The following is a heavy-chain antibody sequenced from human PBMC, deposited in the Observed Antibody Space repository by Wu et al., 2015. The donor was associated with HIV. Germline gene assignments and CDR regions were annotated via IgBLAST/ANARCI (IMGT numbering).Heavy chain of an antibody. CDR3: AREAEGGRRWLLGY. Sequence: QVQLVQSGAEVKKPGASVKVSCKASSYTFTNFGISWVRQAPGQGLEWMGGLIPIFGKVNYAQNFQGRVTITADESTSTVYMELSSLRSEDTAVYYCAREAEGGRRWLLGYWGQGTLVTVSS. CDR1: SYTFTNFG. J-gene: IGHJ4*02. D-gene: IGHD4-17*01. CDR2: LIPIFGKV. V-gene: IGHV1-69*13.